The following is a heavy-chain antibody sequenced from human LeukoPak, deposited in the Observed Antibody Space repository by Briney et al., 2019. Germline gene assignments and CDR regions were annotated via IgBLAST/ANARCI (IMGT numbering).Heavy chain of an antibody. CDR2: IYSGGNT. D-gene: IGHD3-22*01. Sequence: PGGSLRLSCAASGFTVSTNYMSWVRQAPGKGLEWVSIIYSGGNTYYADSVKGRFTISRDNSKNTLYLQMNSLRAEDTAVYYCARDGHHYYDSSGYIVGAFDIRGPGTMVTVSS. CDR1: GFTVSTNY. CDR3: ARDGHHYYDSSGYIVGAFDI. J-gene: IGHJ3*02. V-gene: IGHV3-53*01.